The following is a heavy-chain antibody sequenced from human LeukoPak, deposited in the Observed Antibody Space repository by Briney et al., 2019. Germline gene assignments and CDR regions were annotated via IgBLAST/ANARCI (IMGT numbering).Heavy chain of an antibody. CDR1: GFTFDSYS. CDR2: ISRSSSYI. D-gene: IGHD2-2*01. CDR3: ARAIGLVDVDFDY. J-gene: IGHJ4*02. V-gene: IGHV3-21*01. Sequence: PGGSLRLSCAASGFTFDSYSMYWVRQAPGKGLERVSSISRSSSYIYYTDSVKGRFTISRDNGKRSLYLQMNSLRAEDTAVYYCARAIGLVDVDFDYWGQGIPVTVSS.